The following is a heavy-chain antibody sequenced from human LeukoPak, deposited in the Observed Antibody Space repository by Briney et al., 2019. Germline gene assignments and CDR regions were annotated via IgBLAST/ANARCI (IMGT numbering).Heavy chain of an antibody. CDR1: GFTFSDYY. D-gene: IGHD3-3*01. V-gene: IGHV3-11*04. Sequence: PGGSLRLSCAASGFTFSDYYMSWIRQAPGKGLEWVSYISSSGSTIYYADSVKGRFTISRDNAKNSLYLQMNSLRAEDTAVYYCARDAPALRFKEGKVDYWGQGTLVTVSS. J-gene: IGHJ4*02. CDR2: ISSSGSTI. CDR3: ARDAPALRFKEGKVDY.